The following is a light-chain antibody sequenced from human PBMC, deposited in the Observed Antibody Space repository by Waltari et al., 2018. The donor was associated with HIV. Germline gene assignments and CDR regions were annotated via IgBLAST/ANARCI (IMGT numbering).Light chain of an antibody. J-gene: IGLJ2*01. V-gene: IGLV2-8*01. CDR3: SSYAGSNNVV. CDR1: RSAVGGYNY. CDR2: EVS. Sequence: QSALTQPPSASGSPGQSVTISCPGTRSAVGGYNYVSWYQQHPGKAPKLMIYEVSKRPSGVPDRFSGSKSGNTASLTVSGLQAEDEADYYCSSYAGSNNVVFGGGTKLTVL.